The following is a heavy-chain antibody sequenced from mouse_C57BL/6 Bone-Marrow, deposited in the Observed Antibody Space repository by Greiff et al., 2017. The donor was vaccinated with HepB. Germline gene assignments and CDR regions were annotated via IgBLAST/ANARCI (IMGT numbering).Heavy chain of an antibody. CDR3: TTIQLRLRDY. Sequence: EVQLVESGAELVRPGASVKLSCTASGFNIKDDYMHWVKQRPEQGLEWIGWIDPENGDTEYASKFQGKATITADTSSNTAYLQLSSLTSEDTAVYYCTTIQLRLRDYWGQGTTLTVSS. D-gene: IGHD3-2*02. J-gene: IGHJ2*01. CDR2: IDPENGDT. CDR1: GFNIKDDY. V-gene: IGHV14-4*01.